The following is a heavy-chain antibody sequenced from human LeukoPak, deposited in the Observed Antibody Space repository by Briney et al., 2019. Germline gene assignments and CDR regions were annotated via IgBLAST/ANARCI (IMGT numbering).Heavy chain of an antibody. CDR3: AKDINGGPYVPSDDAFDI. V-gene: IGHV3-23*01. Sequence: GGSLRLSCAASGFTFSSYAMSWVRQAPGKGLEWVSAISGSGGSTYYADSVKGRFTISRDNSKNTLYLQMNSLRAEDTAVYYCAKDINGGPYVPSDDAFDIWGQGTMVTVSS. CDR2: ISGSGGST. D-gene: IGHD7-27*01. J-gene: IGHJ3*02. CDR1: GFTFSSYA.